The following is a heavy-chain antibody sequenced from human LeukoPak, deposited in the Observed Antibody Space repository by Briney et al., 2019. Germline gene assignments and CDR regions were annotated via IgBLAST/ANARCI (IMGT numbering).Heavy chain of an antibody. CDR3: AKDTLAGSGSAYSDY. V-gene: IGHV3-9*01. CDR2: ISWNSGSI. J-gene: IGHJ4*02. Sequence: PGRSLRLSCAASGFTFDDYAMHWVRQAPGKGLEWVSGISWNSGSIAYADSVKGRFTISRDNAKNSLYLQMNSLRAEDTALYYCAKDTLAGSGSAYSDYWGQGTLVTVSS. D-gene: IGHD3-10*01. CDR1: GFTFDDYA.